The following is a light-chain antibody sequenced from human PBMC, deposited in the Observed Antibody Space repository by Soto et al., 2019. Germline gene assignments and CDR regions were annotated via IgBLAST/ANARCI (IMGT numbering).Light chain of an antibody. CDR1: SPNIGGNS. J-gene: IGLJ1*01. CDR2: DDD. V-gene: IGLV1-51*01. CDR3: GSWDSSLSAYV. Sequence: QCVQWQLPSGSAAPGRKITISCSGSSPNIGGNSVSWYQQLPGTAPKLLIYDDDKRPSGIPDRFSGSKSGTSATLGITGFQTGDEADYYCGSWDSSLSAYVFGTGTKVTVL.